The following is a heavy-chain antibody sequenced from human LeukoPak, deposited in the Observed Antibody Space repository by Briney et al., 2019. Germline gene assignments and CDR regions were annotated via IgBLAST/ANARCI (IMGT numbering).Heavy chain of an antibody. Sequence: ASLKLSCTASGYTFTGYYMHWVRQAPGQGLEWMGWINPNSGGTNYAQKFQGRVTMTRDTSISTAYMELSRLRSNDTAVYYCARARRPGLHHDAFDIWGQGTMVTVSS. CDR2: INPNSGGT. CDR1: GYTFTGYY. V-gene: IGHV1-2*02. CDR3: ARARRPGLHHDAFDI. J-gene: IGHJ3*02.